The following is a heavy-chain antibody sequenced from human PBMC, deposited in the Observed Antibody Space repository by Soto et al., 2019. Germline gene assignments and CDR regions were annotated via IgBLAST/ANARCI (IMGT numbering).Heavy chain of an antibody. D-gene: IGHD3-10*01. Sequence: QVTLKESGPTLVKPTESLTLTCTFSGFSLATHGVGVRWIRQPPGEALEWLAVISWNDDNRYSASLRSRITTAKDTSKNQVVLTMANMDPVDTATYYCAHARLLWVGGYFDYWGQGILVTVS. V-gene: IGHV2-5*01. J-gene: IGHJ4*02. CDR1: GFSLATHGVG. CDR2: ISWNDDN. CDR3: AHARLLWVGGYFDY.